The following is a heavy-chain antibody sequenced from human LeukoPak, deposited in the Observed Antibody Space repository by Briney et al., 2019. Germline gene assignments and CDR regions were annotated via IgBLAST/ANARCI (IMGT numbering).Heavy chain of an antibody. CDR1: GFTFSSYW. CDR3: ARTRLDYGMDV. Sequence: GGSLRLSCAASGFTFSSYWMHWVRQAPGKGLVWVSRINSNGSSTSYADSVKGRFTISRDNAKNTLYLQMNSLRAEDTAVYYCARTRLDYGMDVWGQGTTVTVSS. J-gene: IGHJ6*02. CDR2: INSNGSST. V-gene: IGHV3-74*01. D-gene: IGHD5-12*01.